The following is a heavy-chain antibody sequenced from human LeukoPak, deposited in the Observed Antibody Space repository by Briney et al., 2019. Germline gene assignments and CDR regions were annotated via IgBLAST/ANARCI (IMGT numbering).Heavy chain of an antibody. CDR1: GVSISSGDYY. CDR3: ARGRDRHDGTYSYFFDS. J-gene: IGHJ4*02. Sequence: PSETLSLTCTVSGVSISSGDYYWSWIRQHPGKGLEWIGYMYHSGSNYYNPSLKSRITMSIDTSKNLFSLSLRSVTAEDTAVYYCARGRDRHDGTYSYFFDSWGQGTLLTVSS. CDR2: MYHSGSN. D-gene: IGHD1-26*01. V-gene: IGHV4-30-4*01.